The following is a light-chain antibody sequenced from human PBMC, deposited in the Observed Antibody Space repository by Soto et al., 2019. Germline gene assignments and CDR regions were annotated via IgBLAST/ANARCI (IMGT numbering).Light chain of an antibody. CDR1: TGDVGGYNY. Sequence: QSVLTQPASVSGSPGQSITVSCTGTTGDVGGYNYVSWYQQHPGKAPKLIIYEVTNRPSGVSNRFSASKSGNTASLTISGLQADDEADYYCCSYADSRRVFGGGTKLTVL. J-gene: IGLJ3*02. CDR2: EVT. CDR3: CSYADSRRV. V-gene: IGLV2-14*01.